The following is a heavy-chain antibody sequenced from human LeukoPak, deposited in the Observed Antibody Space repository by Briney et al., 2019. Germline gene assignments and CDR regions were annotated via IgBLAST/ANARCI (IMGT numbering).Heavy chain of an antibody. V-gene: IGHV1-69*13. CDR2: IIPIFGTA. Sequence: ASVKVSCKASGGTFSSYAISWVRQAPGQGLEWMGGIIPIFGTANYAQKFQGGVTIIADESTSTAYMELSSLRSEDTAVYYCARDPEDIVVVPAAIGEVWFDPWGQGTLVTVSS. J-gene: IGHJ5*02. D-gene: IGHD2-2*02. CDR1: GGTFSSYA. CDR3: ARDPEDIVVVPAAIGEVWFDP.